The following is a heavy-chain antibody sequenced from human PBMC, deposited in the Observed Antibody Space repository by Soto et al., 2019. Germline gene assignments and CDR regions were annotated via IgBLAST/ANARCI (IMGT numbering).Heavy chain of an antibody. CDR3: AKDPGYSYGYLDY. CDR2: ISGSGGST. CDR1: GFTFSSYA. V-gene: IGHV3-23*01. Sequence: VGSLRLSCAASGFTFSSYAMSWVRQAPGKGLEWVSAISGSGGSTYYADSVKGRFTISRDNSKNTLYLQMNSLRAEDTAVYYCAKDPGYSYGYLDYWGQGTLVTVSS. D-gene: IGHD5-18*01. J-gene: IGHJ4*02.